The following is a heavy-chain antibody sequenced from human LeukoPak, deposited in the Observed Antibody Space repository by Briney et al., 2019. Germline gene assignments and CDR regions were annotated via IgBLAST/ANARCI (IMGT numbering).Heavy chain of an antibody. J-gene: IGHJ6*03. CDR2: IGTASDT. D-gene: IGHD1-1*01. CDR3: ARGPPRGKYYYMDV. Sequence: GGSLGLSRAASGLTFSSFDMHWVRQPTGQGLEWVSTIGTASDTYYPGSVEGRFTLSRDNAKNSLYLQMNSLTAGDTAVYYCARGPPRGKYYYMDVWGKGTTVTVSS. V-gene: IGHV3-13*01. CDR1: GLTFSSFD.